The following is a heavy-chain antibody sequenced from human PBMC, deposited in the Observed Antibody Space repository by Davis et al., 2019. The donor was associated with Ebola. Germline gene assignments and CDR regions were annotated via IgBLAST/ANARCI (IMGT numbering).Heavy chain of an antibody. J-gene: IGHJ4*02. CDR3: ARGGLKHFDY. Sequence: HTGGSLRLSCAASGFTFSDYWMHWVRQAPGRGLVWVSRLNSDGTSTRYAESVKGRFTMSRDNAKNTLYLQMNSLRAEDTAVYYCARGGLKHFDYWGQGTLVTVSS. D-gene: IGHD2-8*01. V-gene: IGHV3-74*01. CDR2: LNSDGTST. CDR1: GFTFSDYW.